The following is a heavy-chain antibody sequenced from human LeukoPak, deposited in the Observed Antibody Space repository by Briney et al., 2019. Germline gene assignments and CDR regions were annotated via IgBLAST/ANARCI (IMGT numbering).Heavy chain of an antibody. J-gene: IGHJ3*02. Sequence: GESLKISCKGSGYRFTSYWIGWVRQMPGKGLEWMGIIYPGDSDTRYSPSFQGQVTISADKSISTAYLQWSSLKASDTAMYYCARRMVRGVIFGLGDDDAFDIWGQGTMVTVSS. CDR1: GYRFTSYW. CDR3: ARRMVRGVIFGLGDDDAFDI. D-gene: IGHD3-10*01. V-gene: IGHV5-51*01. CDR2: IYPGDSDT.